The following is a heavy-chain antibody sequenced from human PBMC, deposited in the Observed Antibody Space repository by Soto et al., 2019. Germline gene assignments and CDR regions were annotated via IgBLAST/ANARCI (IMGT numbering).Heavy chain of an antibody. CDR2: IIPILGIA. Sequence: QVQLVQSGAEVKKPGSSVKVSCKASGGTFSSYTISWVRQAPGQGLEWMGRIIPILGIANYAQKFQGRVTITADKSTSPADMELSSLRSEDTAVYYCARSRYGDYSTYFGYWGQGTLVTVSS. J-gene: IGHJ4*02. CDR1: GGTFSSYT. D-gene: IGHD4-17*01. V-gene: IGHV1-69*02. CDR3: ARSRYGDYSTYFGY.